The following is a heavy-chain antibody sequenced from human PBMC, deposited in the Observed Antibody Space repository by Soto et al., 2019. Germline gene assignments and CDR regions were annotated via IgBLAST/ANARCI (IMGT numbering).Heavy chain of an antibody. CDR1: GGTFSSYA. D-gene: IGHD4-4*01. CDR3: ARPLWRDDYNWGYFDL. CDR2: IIPIFGTA. Sequence: SVKVSCKASGGTFSSYAISWVRQAPGQGLEWMGGIIPIFGTANYAQKFQGRVTITADESTSTAYMELSSLRSEDTAVYYCARPLWRDDYNWGYFDLWGRGTLVTVSS. V-gene: IGHV1-69*13. J-gene: IGHJ2*01.